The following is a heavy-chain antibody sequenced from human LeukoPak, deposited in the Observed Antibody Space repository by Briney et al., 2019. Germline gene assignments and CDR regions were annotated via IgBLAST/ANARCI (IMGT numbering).Heavy chain of an antibody. V-gene: IGHV1-2*02. D-gene: IGHD2/OR15-2a*01. Sequence: ASVKVSCKASGYTFTGYYMHWVRQAPGQGLEWMGWINPNSGGTNYAQKFQGRVTMTRDTSISTAYMELSRLRSDDTAVYYCARVRPTTWPEYYLDYWGQGTLVTVSS. CDR3: ARVRPTTWPEYYLDY. CDR2: INPNSGGT. CDR1: GYTFTGYY. J-gene: IGHJ4*02.